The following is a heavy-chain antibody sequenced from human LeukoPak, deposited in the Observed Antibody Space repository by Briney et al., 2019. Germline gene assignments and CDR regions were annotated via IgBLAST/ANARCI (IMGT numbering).Heavy chain of an antibody. Sequence: SETLSLTCTVSGDSISSFYWSWIRQPPGKGLECIGYIYYGGSTTKYNPSLKSRVTISIDTSKNQLSLKLNSVTAADTAVYYCARAPHWDRPFDYWGQGTLVTVSS. CDR2: IYYGGSTT. CDR3: ARAPHWDRPFDY. J-gene: IGHJ4*02. D-gene: IGHD7-27*01. V-gene: IGHV4-59*01. CDR1: GDSISSFY.